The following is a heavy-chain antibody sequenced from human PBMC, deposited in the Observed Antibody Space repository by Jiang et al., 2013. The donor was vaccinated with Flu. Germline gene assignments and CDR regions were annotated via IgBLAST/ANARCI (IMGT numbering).Heavy chain of an antibody. J-gene: IGHJ4*02. D-gene: IGHD4-17*01. CDR2: IYWDDDK. CDR3: AHRGYGDYARYFDY. V-gene: IGHV2-5*02. Sequence: KPTQTLTLTCTFSGFSLSTSGVGVGWIRQPPGKALEWLALIYWDDDKRYSPSLKSRLTITKDTSKNQVVLTMTNMDPVDTATYYCAHRGYGDYARYFDYWGQGTLVTVSS. CDR1: GFSLSTSGVG.